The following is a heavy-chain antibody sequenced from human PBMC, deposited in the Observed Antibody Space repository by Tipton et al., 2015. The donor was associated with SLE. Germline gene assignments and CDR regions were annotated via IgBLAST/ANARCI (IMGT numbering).Heavy chain of an antibody. V-gene: IGHV3-23*01. CDR1: GFTFTNNA. CDR2: INSEGGT. D-gene: IGHD5-12*01. Sequence: SLRLSCAASGFTFTNNAMNWVRQAPGKGLEWVSGINSEGGTVYADSVKGRFTISRDISKNTLYLQMNSLRAEDTAVYYCAASIVTTITPIDYWGQGTLATVSS. CDR3: AASIVTTITPIDY. J-gene: IGHJ4*02.